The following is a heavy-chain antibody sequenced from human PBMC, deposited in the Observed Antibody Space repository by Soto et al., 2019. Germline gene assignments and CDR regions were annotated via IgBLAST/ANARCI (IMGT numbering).Heavy chain of an antibody. D-gene: IGHD3-3*01. J-gene: IGHJ3*02. CDR3: ARAGKLVGYWCGYGMDDAFDI. V-gene: IGHV1-8*01. CDR1: GYTFTSYD. Sequence: AAGKGSCKASGYTFTSYDINWVRQATGQGLEWMGWMNPNSGNTGYAQKFQGRVTMTRNTSISTAYMELSSLRSEDTAVYYCARAGKLVGYWCGYGMDDAFDIWGQATMVPVS. CDR2: MNPNSGNT.